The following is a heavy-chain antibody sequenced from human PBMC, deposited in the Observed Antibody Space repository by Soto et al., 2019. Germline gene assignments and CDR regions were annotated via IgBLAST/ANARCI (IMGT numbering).Heavy chain of an antibody. CDR2: INPKSGGT. J-gene: IGHJ4*02. CDR1: GYTFTVYY. D-gene: IGHD5-12*01. Sequence: ASVKVSCKASGYTFTVYYMHWVRQAPGQGLEWMGWINPKSGGTMYPQKFQGRVTMTWDTSISTAYMALTRLRSDDTAVYYCARADLATSYYWGQGTLVTVSS. CDR3: ARADLATSYY. V-gene: IGHV1-2*02.